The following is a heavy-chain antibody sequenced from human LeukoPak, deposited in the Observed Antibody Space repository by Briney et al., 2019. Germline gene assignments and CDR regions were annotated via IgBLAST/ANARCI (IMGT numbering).Heavy chain of an antibody. CDR1: GFTFGDYA. CDR2: IRSKAYGGTT. Sequence: GGSLRLSCTASGFTFGDYAMSWFRQAPGKGLEWVGFIRSKAYGGTTEYAASVKGRFTISRDDSKSIAYLQMNSLRAEDTAVYYCAKATGYLLWGQGTLVTVSS. J-gene: IGHJ4*02. D-gene: IGHD1-14*01. CDR3: AKATGYLL. V-gene: IGHV3-49*03.